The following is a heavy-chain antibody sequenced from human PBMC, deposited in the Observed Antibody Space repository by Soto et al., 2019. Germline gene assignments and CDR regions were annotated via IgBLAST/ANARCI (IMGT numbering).Heavy chain of an antibody. V-gene: IGHV1-69*12. CDR3: ARVGGIAVAGFYAFDI. Sequence: QVQLVQSGAEVKKPGSSVKVSCKASGGTFSSYAISWVRQAPGQGLEWMGGIIPIFGTANYAQKFQGRVTITADESTSTAYMELSSLRSEDTALYYCARVGGIAVAGFYAFDIWGQGKMVTVCS. CDR2: IIPIFGTA. D-gene: IGHD6-19*01. J-gene: IGHJ3*02. CDR1: GGTFSSYA.